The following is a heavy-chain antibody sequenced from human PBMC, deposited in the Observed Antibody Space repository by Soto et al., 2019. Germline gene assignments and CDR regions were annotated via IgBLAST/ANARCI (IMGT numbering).Heavy chain of an antibody. D-gene: IGHD6-13*01. V-gene: IGHV5-51*01. J-gene: IGHJ4*03. CDR2: IYPGDSDT. Sequence: PGESLKISCKGSGYTFTSYWISWVRQMPGEGLEWMGAIYPGDSDTRYSPSFQGQVTISADKSISTAYMQWSSLQASDSAIYYCARFRAPRRQLISMSFHLWGLGTLVTVSS. CDR1: GYTFTSYW. CDR3: ARFRAPRRQLISMSFHL.